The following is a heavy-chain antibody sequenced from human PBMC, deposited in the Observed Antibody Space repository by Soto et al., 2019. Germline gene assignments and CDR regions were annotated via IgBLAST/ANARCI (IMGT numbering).Heavy chain of an antibody. J-gene: IGHJ6*02. CDR1: GFSISGYA. Sequence: VQLVESGGGVVQPGRSLRLSCAASGFSISGYAMHWVRQAAGKGLEWVAVTSYDGSTKFYGESVEGRFTISRDNSKNTLYLQMNSLRDEDTAMYYCAKSTAATVTTSSGMDVWGQGTTVTVAS. D-gene: IGHD4-17*01. V-gene: IGHV3-30*18. CDR3: AKSTAATVTTSSGMDV. CDR2: TSYDGSTK.